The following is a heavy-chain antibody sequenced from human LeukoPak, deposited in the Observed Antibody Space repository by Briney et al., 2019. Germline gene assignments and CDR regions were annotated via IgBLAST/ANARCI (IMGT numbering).Heavy chain of an antibody. V-gene: IGHV3-30*02. CDR1: GFSFSSYG. CDR3: SKGDEDMTTFRSEDF. Sequence: GGSLRLSCAASGFSFSSYGMHWVRQAPGKGLAWVTFIRYDGSNKYYTDSVKGRFTISRDNFKNTLYLQMNSLRPADTGVYYCSKGDEDMTTFRSEDFWRQGTLDSV. D-gene: IGHD3-16*01. CDR2: IRYDGSNK. J-gene: IGHJ4*02.